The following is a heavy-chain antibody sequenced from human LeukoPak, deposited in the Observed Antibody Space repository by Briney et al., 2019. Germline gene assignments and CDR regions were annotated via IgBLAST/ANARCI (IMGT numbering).Heavy chain of an antibody. CDR1: GFTFDDYA. J-gene: IGHJ4*02. CDR3: AKSRNLVGASNYFDY. Sequence: GGSLRLSCAASGFTFDDYAMHWVRQGLGKGLERVSGISWNSGSIGYADSVKGRFTISRDNAKNSLYLQMNSLRAEDTALYYCAKSRNLVGASNYFDYWGQGTLVTVSS. D-gene: IGHD1-26*01. CDR2: ISWNSGSI. V-gene: IGHV3-9*01.